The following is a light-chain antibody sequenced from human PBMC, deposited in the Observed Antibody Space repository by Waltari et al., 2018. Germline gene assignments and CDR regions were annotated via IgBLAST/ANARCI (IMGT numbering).Light chain of an antibody. CDR1: QSISTN. J-gene: IGKJ1*01. CDR2: GAS. CDR3: QQYNDWPKT. V-gene: IGKV3-15*01. Sequence: EIVMTQSPTTLSASPGERVTLSCRASQSISTNLAWYQQKFGQAPRLLIYGASTPATGIPARFSGRGSGTEFTLTISSLQSEDFAVYYCQQYNDWPKTFGQGTTVEI.